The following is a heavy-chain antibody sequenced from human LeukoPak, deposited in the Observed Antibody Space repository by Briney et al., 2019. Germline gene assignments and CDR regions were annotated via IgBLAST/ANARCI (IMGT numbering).Heavy chain of an antibody. CDR3: ARDTSPLAVSYYYYGMDV. CDR1: GGTFSSYA. CDR2: IIPIFGIA. J-gene: IGHJ6*02. D-gene: IGHD6-19*01. Sequence: ASVKVSCKASGGTFSSYAISWVRQAPGQGLEWRGRIIPIFGIANDAQKFKGRVTITADKSPSTAYMELSSLRSEDTAVYYCARDTSPLAVSYYYYGMDVSGQGTTVTVSS. V-gene: IGHV1-69*04.